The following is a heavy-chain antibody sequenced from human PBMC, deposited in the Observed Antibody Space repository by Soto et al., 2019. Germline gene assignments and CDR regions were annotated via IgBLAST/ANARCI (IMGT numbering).Heavy chain of an antibody. CDR3: AKGAVAGTPTSYYYYGMDV. J-gene: IGHJ6*02. CDR2: IIPIFGTV. CDR1: GGTFRTYA. Sequence: QVQLLQSGAEVKKPGSSVRVSCEASGGTFRTYAISWVRQAPGQGLEWMGEIIPIFGTVNYAQRFQGRVTIPADESTTTVYVDLRSLRSEDTAVYYCAKGAVAGTPTSYYYYGMDVWGQGTTVTVSS. D-gene: IGHD6-19*01. V-gene: IGHV1-69*12.